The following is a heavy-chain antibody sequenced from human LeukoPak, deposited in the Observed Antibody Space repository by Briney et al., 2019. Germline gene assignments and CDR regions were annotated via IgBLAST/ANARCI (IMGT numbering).Heavy chain of an antibody. CDR1: GFTFSSYA. CDR3: AKAQYSGSHQYFQH. CDR2: FSGTGAST. V-gene: IGHV3-23*01. D-gene: IGHD1-26*01. Sequence: PGGSLRLSCAASGFTFSSYAMSWVRQAPGKGLEWISAFSGTGASTYYADSVKGRFTISRDNSKTTEYLQMNSLRAEDTAVYYCAKAQYSGSHQYFQHWGQGTLVTVSS. J-gene: IGHJ1*01.